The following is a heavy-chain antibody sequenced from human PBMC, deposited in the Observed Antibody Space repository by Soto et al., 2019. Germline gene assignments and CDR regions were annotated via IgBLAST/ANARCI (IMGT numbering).Heavy chain of an antibody. D-gene: IGHD3-22*01. V-gene: IGHV1-2*04. J-gene: IGHJ6*02. CDR2: INPNSGGT. CDR3: ARGGMIVVVHYYYYGMDV. CDR1: GYTFTGYY. Sequence: QVQLVQSGAEVKKPGASVKVSCKASGYTFTGYYMLWVRQAPGQGLEWMGWINPNSGGTNYAQKFQGWVTMTRDTSISTAYMELSRLRSDDTAVYYCARGGMIVVVHYYYYGMDVWGQGTTVTVSS.